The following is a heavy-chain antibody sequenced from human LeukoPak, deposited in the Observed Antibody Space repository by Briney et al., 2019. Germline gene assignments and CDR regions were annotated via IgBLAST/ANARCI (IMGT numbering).Heavy chain of an antibody. CDR3: GRARSPSSGYLLRDHNWFDP. Sequence: ASVKVSCKASGGTFNSFAISWVRQAPGQGLEWMGGIIPIFGTANYAQKVQGRVTITTDESTTTAYMELSSLRSEDTAVYYCGRARSPSSGYLLRDHNWFDPWGQGTLVTVSS. D-gene: IGHD3-22*01. V-gene: IGHV1-69*05. CDR2: IIPIFGTA. CDR1: GGTFNSFA. J-gene: IGHJ5*02.